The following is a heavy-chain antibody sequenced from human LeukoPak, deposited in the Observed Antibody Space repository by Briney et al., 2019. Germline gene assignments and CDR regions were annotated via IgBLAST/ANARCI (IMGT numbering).Heavy chain of an antibody. CDR1: GGSLNGYY. CDR3: ARHVYGEGMVV. V-gene: IGHV4-59*08. J-gene: IGHJ6*04. D-gene: IGHD4-17*01. Sequence: SETLSLTCTVSGGSLNGYYWGWIRQPPGKGLECIGYIHSSEGTAHNASLKSRLAISLDTSKNQFSLTLSSVTAADTAIYYCARHVYGEGMVVWGKGTTVTVSS. CDR2: IHSSEGT.